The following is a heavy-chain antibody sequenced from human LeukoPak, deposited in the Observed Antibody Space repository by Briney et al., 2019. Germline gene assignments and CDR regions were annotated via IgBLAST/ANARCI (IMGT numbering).Heavy chain of an antibody. CDR1: GYSISSGYY. CDR2: IYHSGST. CDR3: ARSTAAAGTDY. Sequence: RASETLSLTCTVSGYSISSGYYWGWIRQPPGKGLEWIGSIYHSGSTYYNPSLKSRVTISVDTSKNQFSLKLSSVTAADTAVYYCARSTAAAGTDYWGQGTLVTVSS. J-gene: IGHJ4*02. V-gene: IGHV4-38-2*02. D-gene: IGHD6-13*01.